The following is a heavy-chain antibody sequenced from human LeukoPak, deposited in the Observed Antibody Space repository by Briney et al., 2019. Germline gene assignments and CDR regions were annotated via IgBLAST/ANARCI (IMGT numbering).Heavy chain of an antibody. J-gene: IGHJ4*02. V-gene: IGHV4-59*08. CDR1: GGSISSYY. Sequence: PSETLSLTCTVSGGSISSYYWSWIRQPPGKGLEWIGYIYYSGSTNYNPSLKSRITISVDTSKNQFSLKLSSVTAADTAVYYCARQHAPGIAAAGAPFDYWGQGTLVTVSS. D-gene: IGHD6-13*01. CDR2: IYYSGST. CDR3: ARQHAPGIAAAGAPFDY.